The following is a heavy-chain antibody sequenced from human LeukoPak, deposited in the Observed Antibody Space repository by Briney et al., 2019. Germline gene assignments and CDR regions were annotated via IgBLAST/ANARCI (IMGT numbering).Heavy chain of an antibody. CDR1: GFPFNMFG. CDR3: AKEQRIRHCSEGVCMEGYYFDY. D-gene: IGHD2-8*01. J-gene: IGHJ4*02. Sequence: GGSLRLSCTGSGFPFNMFGIHWVRQAPGQGLDWVSGLSRVGGSTNYADSVKGRFTISRDYSKNMVFLQMNSLRPEDTAVYYCAKEQRIRHCSEGVCMEGYYFDYWGQGSLVTVSS. V-gene: IGHV3-23*01. CDR2: LSRVGGST.